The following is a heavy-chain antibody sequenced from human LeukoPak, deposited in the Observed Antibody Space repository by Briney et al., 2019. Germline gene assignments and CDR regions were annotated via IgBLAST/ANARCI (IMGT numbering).Heavy chain of an antibody. Sequence: ASVKVSCKASGYTFTSYAMNWVRQAPGQGLEWMGWINTNTGNPTYAQGFTGRFVFSLDTSFSTAYLQISSLKPEDTAVYYCARDKMEVTMVRGASSYAFDIWGQGTMVTVSS. CDR1: GYTFTSYA. D-gene: IGHD3-10*01. V-gene: IGHV7-4-1*02. CDR2: INTNTGNP. J-gene: IGHJ3*02. CDR3: ARDKMEVTMVRGASSYAFDI.